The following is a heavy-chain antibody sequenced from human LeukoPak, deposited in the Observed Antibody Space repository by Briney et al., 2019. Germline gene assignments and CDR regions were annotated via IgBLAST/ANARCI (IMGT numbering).Heavy chain of an antibody. D-gene: IGHD6-13*01. CDR2: IGTAGDT. CDR3: ARRGYSSSWAYFDY. Sequence: QPGGSLGLSCAASGFSFSTYDMHWVRQVTGKGLEWVSAIGTAGDTHYADSVKGRFTISRENAKNSLYLQMNSLRAGDTAVYYCARRGYSSSWAYFDYWGQGILVTVSS. J-gene: IGHJ4*02. V-gene: IGHV3-13*01. CDR1: GFSFSTYD.